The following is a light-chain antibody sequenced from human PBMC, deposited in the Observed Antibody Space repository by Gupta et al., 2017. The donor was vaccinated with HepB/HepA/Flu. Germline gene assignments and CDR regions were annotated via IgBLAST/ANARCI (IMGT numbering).Light chain of an antibody. J-gene: IGLJ3*02. V-gene: IGLV1-44*01. CDR2: SDN. CDR3: AAWDDSLNGWV. Sequence: QSVLTQPPPASGTPGQGVTMSCSGSSSNIGSNTVTWYQQLPGTAPKLLIYSDNQRPSGVPDRFSGSKSGTSASLAISGLQSEDEADYYCAAWDDSLNGWVFGGGTKLTVL. CDR1: SSNIGSNT.